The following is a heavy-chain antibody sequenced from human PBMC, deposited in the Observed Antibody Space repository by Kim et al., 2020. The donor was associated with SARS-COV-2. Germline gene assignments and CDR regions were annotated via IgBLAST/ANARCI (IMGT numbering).Heavy chain of an antibody. Sequence: GESLKISCKGSGYSFTSYWIGWVRQMPGKGLEWMGIIYPGDSDTRYSPSFQGQVTIPADKSISTAYLQWSSLKASDTAMYYCASLRYCSGGSCYWAAFDIWGQGTMVTVSS. CDR3: ASLRYCSGGSCYWAAFDI. CDR1: GYSFTSYW. J-gene: IGHJ3*02. V-gene: IGHV5-51*01. CDR2: IYPGDSDT. D-gene: IGHD2-15*01.